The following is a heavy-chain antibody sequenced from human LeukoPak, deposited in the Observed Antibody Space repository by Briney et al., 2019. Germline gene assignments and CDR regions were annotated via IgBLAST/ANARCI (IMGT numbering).Heavy chain of an antibody. CDR3: ARQQYYDFWSGYFAFDI. CDR2: INHSGST. V-gene: IGHV4-34*01. CDR1: GVSFSGYY. Sequence: SETLSLTCAVYGVSFSGYYWSWIRQPPGKGLEWIGEINHSGSTNYNPSLKSRVTISVDTSKNQFSLKLSSVTAADTAVYYCARQQYYDFWSGYFAFDIWGQGTMVTVSS. J-gene: IGHJ3*02. D-gene: IGHD3-3*01.